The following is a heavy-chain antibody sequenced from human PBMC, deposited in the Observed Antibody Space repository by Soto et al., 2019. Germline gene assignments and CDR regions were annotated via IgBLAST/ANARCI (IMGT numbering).Heavy chain of an antibody. J-gene: IGHJ3*02. Sequence: SETLSLTCNVSGGSISRYYWSWIRQAPGKGLEWIGYIYYSGTTNYNPSLKSRVTISIDTSKKQFSLKLSSVTAADTAVYYCARPYSTAWYDAFDIWGRGTMVTVSS. CDR2: IYYSGTT. D-gene: IGHD6-19*01. CDR3: ARPYSTAWYDAFDI. V-gene: IGHV4-59*08. CDR1: GGSISRYY.